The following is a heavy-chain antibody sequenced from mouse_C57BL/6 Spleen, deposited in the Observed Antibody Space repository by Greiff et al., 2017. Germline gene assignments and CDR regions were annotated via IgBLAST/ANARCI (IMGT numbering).Heavy chain of an antibody. Sequence: EVQLVESGGGLVKPGGSLKLSCAASGFTFSSYAMSWVRQTPEKRLEWVATISDGGSYTYYPDNVKGRFTISRDNAKNNLYLQMSHLKSEDTAMYYCARVDYENYFDYWGQGTTLTVPS. CDR1: GFTFSSYA. J-gene: IGHJ2*01. CDR2: ISDGGSYT. D-gene: IGHD1-1*01. CDR3: ARVDYENYFDY. V-gene: IGHV5-4*01.